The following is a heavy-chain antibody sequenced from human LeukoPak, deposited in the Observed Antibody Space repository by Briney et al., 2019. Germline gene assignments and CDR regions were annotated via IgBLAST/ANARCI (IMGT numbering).Heavy chain of an antibody. CDR3: ARSKRYCGGDCSLDY. CDR1: GFTFSTYD. CDR2: IGTSNDT. V-gene: IGHV3-13*04. Sequence: AGSLRLSCAVSGFTFSTYDMHWVRQLRGKGLEWVSGIGTSNDTFYSGSVKGRFTISRENAKNSLHLQMNSLRAGDTAVDYCARSKRYCGGDCSLDYWGQGTLVTVSS. J-gene: IGHJ4*02. D-gene: IGHD2-21*02.